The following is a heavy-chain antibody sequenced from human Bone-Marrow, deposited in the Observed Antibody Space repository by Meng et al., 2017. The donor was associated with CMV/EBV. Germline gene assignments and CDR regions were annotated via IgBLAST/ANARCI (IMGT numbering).Heavy chain of an antibody. V-gene: IGHV1-2*02. Sequence: FIGYYMHWVRQAPGQGLEWMGWINPNSGSTNYAQKVQGRVTMTRDTSISTAYMELHRLRSDDTAVYYCARDFDDYVWGSYRYNYFDYWGQGTLVTVSS. CDR2: INPNSGST. D-gene: IGHD3-16*02. J-gene: IGHJ4*02. CDR1: FIGYY. CDR3: ARDFDDYVWGSYRYNYFDY.